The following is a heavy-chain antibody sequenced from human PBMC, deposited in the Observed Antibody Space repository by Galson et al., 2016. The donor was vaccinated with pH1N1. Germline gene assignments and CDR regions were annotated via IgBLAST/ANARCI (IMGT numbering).Heavy chain of an antibody. CDR2: IYWDDDQ. D-gene: IGHD2-21*01. CDR3: SYRPADCLTWRY. J-gene: IGHJ4*02. V-gene: IGHV2-5*02. CDR1: DLSFSLSGVG. Sequence: PALVKPTPTITLTCTLSDLSFSLSGVGVGWIRQPPGKALEWLALIYWDDDQRYNPSLGNRLTITRDTSKNQVLLTMTNMDPVDTGTYSCSYRPADCLTWRYWGPGTLVTVSS.